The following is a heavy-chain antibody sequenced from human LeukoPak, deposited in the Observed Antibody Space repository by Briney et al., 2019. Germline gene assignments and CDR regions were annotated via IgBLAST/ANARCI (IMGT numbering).Heavy chain of an antibody. J-gene: IGHJ4*02. CDR1: GFTFSNYW. V-gene: IGHV3-7*01. Sequence: PGGSLRLSCAASGFTFSNYWMTWVRQAPGKGLEWVANINQDGSEKYYVDSVKGRFTISRDNGKNSLYLQMNSLRPEDTAVYYCAKDPRDHSYGWSWRYFDYWGQGTLVTVSS. CDR2: INQDGSEK. D-gene: IGHD5-18*01. CDR3: AKDPRDHSYGWSWRYFDY.